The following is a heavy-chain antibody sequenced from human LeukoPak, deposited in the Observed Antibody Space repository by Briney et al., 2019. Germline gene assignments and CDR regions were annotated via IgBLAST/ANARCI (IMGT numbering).Heavy chain of an antibody. CDR2: ISGSGVST. CDR1: GFTFSSYA. J-gene: IGHJ6*02. Sequence: PGGSLRLSCAASGFTFSSYAMSWVRQTPGKGLEWVSTISGSGVSTYYADSVKSRFTLSRDISKNTLYLQMHSLRVEDTAVYYCAKRQSGYSYADQYGMDVWGQGTTVTVSS. D-gene: IGHD5-18*01. CDR3: AKRQSGYSYADQYGMDV. V-gene: IGHV3-23*01.